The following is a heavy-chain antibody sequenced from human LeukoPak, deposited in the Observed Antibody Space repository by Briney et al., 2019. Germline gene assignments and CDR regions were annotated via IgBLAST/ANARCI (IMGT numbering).Heavy chain of an antibody. Sequence: GASVKVSCKASGGTFSSYAISWVRQAPGQGLEWMGRIIPILGIANYAQKFQGRVTITADKSTSTAYMELSSLRSEDTAVYYCAREVSLGVTMVRGASYYFDYWGQGTLVTVSS. CDR2: IIPILGIA. CDR1: GGTFSSYA. V-gene: IGHV1-69*04. CDR3: AREVSLGVTMVRGASYYFDY. D-gene: IGHD3-10*01. J-gene: IGHJ4*02.